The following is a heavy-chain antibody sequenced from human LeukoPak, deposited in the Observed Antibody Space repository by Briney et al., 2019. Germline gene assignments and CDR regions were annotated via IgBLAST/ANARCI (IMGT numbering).Heavy chain of an antibody. Sequence: ETLALTCTVSGGSISSSSYYWGWIRQPPGKGLEWVSGVSVGRTTYYADSVKGRFTISRDNSKNTLFLHMNSLRAEDTAVYYCATSTQPWGQGTLVTVSS. CDR1: GGSISSSSYY. V-gene: IGHV3-23*01. CDR3: ATSTQP. CDR2: VSVGRTT. J-gene: IGHJ5*02. D-gene: IGHD2/OR15-2a*01.